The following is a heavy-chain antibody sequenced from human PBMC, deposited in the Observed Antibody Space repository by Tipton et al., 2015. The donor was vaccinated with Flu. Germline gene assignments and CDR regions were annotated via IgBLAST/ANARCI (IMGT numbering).Heavy chain of an antibody. CDR3: ATLTGDDY. V-gene: IGHV3-48*03. Sequence: GSLRLSCAASEFTFSSYEMNWVRLAPGKGLEWLSYISSSGTTISYADSVKGRFTISRDNAKNSLYLQMNSLRAEDTSVYYCATLTGDDYWGQGTLVTVSS. CDR2: ISSSGTTI. J-gene: IGHJ4*02. CDR1: EFTFSSYE. D-gene: IGHD7-27*01.